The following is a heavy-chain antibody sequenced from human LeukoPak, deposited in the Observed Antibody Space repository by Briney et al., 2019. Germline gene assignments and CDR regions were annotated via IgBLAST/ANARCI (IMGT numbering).Heavy chain of an antibody. CDR2: VTNSGNTT. Sequence: GGSLRLSCAASGFAFSDFAMSWVRQAPGKGLEWVSAVTNSGNTTYYADSVKGRFTISKDNAKSTLHLQLNSLRAEHTAIYFCARHRNFGANFAIDYWGQGTLVTVSS. V-gene: IGHV3-23*01. D-gene: IGHD4/OR15-4a*01. CDR1: GFAFSDFA. CDR3: ARHRNFGANFAIDY. J-gene: IGHJ4*02.